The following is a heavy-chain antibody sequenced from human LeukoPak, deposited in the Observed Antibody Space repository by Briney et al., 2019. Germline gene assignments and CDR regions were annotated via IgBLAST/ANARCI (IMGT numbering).Heavy chain of an antibody. V-gene: IGHV3-23*01. CDR3: AKHSGSNHLDY. J-gene: IGHJ4*02. CDR1: GFTFSSYA. Sequence: GGSLRLSCAASGFTFSSYAMSWVRQAPGKGLEWVSAISGSGGSTYYADSVKGRFTISRDNSKNTLYLQMNSLRAEDTAIYHCAKHSGSNHLDYWGQGTLVTVSS. D-gene: IGHD6-6*01. CDR2: ISGSGGST.